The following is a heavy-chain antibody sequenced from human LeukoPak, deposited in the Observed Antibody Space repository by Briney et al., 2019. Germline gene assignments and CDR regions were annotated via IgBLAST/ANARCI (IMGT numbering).Heavy chain of an antibody. CDR2: ISRNSGSI. J-gene: IGHJ4*02. Sequence: GGSLRLSCAASGFTFDDCAMHWVRQAPGKGLEWVSGISRNSGSIIYADSVKGRFTISRDNAKNSLYLQMNSLRAEDTALYYCAKGCCSSTGCHLDYWGQGTLVTVSS. V-gene: IGHV3-9*01. CDR1: GFTFDDCA. CDR3: AKGCCSSTGCHLDY. D-gene: IGHD2-2*01.